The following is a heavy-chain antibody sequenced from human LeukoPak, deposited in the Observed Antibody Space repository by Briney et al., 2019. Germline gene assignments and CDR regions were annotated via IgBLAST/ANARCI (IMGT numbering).Heavy chain of an antibody. CDR3: ARRSTIFGVIIQKGGFDY. Sequence: PGESLKISCKGSGYSFTNYWIGWVRQMPGKGLEWMGIIYPGDSDTRYNPTFQGQVTISADKSTSTIYLQCNSLKASDTAMYYCARRSTIFGVIIQKGGFDYWGQGTLVTVSP. CDR1: GYSFTNYW. D-gene: IGHD3-3*01. V-gene: IGHV5-51*01. J-gene: IGHJ4*02. CDR2: IYPGDSDT.